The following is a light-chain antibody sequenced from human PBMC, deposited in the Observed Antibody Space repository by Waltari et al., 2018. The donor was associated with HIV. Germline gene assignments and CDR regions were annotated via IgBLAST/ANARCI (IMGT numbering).Light chain of an antibody. Sequence: QSVLIKPPSLSGTPGQRVTIPCSESAFNLGNNLVYGYQPCPRTAPRLHIDEKNRRPSGVPGRFSTSKSGTSASLAISGLRSEDEVDYYCAAWDDSLSGWVFGGGTKLTVL. J-gene: IGLJ3*02. CDR3: AAWDDSLSGWV. CDR2: EKN. CDR1: AFNLGNNL. V-gene: IGLV1-47*01.